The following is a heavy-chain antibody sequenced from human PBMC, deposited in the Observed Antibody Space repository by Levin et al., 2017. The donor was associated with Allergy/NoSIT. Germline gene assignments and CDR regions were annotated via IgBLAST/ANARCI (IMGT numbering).Heavy chain of an antibody. CDR3: ARGIVVVVAATEYYFDY. Sequence: SETLSLTCTVSGGSISSGGYYWSWIRQHPGKGLEWIGYIYYSGSTYYNPSLKSRVTISVDTSKNQFSLKLSSVTAADTAVYYCARGIVVVVAATEYYFDYWGQGTLVTVSS. D-gene: IGHD2-15*01. CDR2: IYYSGST. CDR1: GGSISSGGYY. V-gene: IGHV4-31*03. J-gene: IGHJ4*02.